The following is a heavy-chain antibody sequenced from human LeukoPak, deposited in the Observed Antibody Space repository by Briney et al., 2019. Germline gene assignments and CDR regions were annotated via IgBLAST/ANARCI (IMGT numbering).Heavy chain of an antibody. CDR1: GGSISSYY. J-gene: IGHJ4*02. CDR3: ARAKEGYFDY. V-gene: IGHV4-59*01. Sequence: SETLSLTCTVSGGSISSYYWSWIRQPPGKGLEWIGYIYYSGSTNYNPSLKSRVTISVDTSKNQFSRKLSSVTAADTAVYYCARAKEGYFDYWGQGTLVTVSS. D-gene: IGHD3-16*01. CDR2: IYYSGST.